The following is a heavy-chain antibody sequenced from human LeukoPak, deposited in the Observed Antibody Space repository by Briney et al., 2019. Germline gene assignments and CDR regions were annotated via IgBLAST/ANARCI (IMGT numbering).Heavy chain of an antibody. J-gene: IGHJ5*02. CDR3: ARALDGSGSYYNGVWFNP. Sequence: GASVKVSCKASGYTFTSYGISWVRQAPGQGLEWMGWISAYNGNTNYAQKLQGRVTMTTDTSTSTAYMELRSLRSDDTAVYYCARALDGSGSYYNGVWFNPWGQGTLVTVSS. V-gene: IGHV1-18*01. CDR1: GYTFTSYG. D-gene: IGHD3-10*01. CDR2: ISAYNGNT.